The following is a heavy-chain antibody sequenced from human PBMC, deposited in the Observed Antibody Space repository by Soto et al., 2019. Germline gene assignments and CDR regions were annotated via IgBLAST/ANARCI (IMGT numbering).Heavy chain of an antibody. CDR2: IYSAGST. CDR1: GFTVSSNY. D-gene: IGHD1-26*01. Sequence: PGGSLRLSCAASGFTVSSNYMSWVRQAPGKGLEWISIIYSAGSTYYADSKKGRFTISRDNSKNTLYLQMNSLGADDTAVYYCARDFVVGGPTINYYYGMDVWGQGT. CDR3: ARDFVVGGPTINYYYGMDV. V-gene: IGHV3-66*01. J-gene: IGHJ6*02.